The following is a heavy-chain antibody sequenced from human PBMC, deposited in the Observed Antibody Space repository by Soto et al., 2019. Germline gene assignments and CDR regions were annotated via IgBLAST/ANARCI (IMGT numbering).Heavy chain of an antibody. V-gene: IGHV1-24*01. D-gene: IGHD5-18*01. CDR2: FDPEDGET. Sequence: GASVKVSCKVSGYTLTELSMHWVRQAPGKGLEWMGGFDPEDGETIYAQKFQGRVTMTEDTSTDTAYMELSSLRSEDTAVYYCATSIRIQLWLFPYDYWGQGTLVTVSS. CDR1: GYTLTELS. CDR3: ATSIRIQLWLFPYDY. J-gene: IGHJ4*02.